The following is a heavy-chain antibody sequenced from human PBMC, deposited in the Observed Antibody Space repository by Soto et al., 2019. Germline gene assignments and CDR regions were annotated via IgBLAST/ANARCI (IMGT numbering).Heavy chain of an antibody. CDR2: INHSGST. Sequence: ETLSLTCAVYGGSFSGYYWSWIRQPPGKGLEWIGEINHSGSTNYNPSLKSRVTISVDTSKNQFSLKLSSVTAADTAVYYCARRRLYYDILTGSDYYYYYGMDVWGQGTTVTVSS. CDR3: ARRRLYYDILTGSDYYYYYGMDV. D-gene: IGHD3-9*01. V-gene: IGHV4-34*01. CDR1: GGSFSGYY. J-gene: IGHJ6*02.